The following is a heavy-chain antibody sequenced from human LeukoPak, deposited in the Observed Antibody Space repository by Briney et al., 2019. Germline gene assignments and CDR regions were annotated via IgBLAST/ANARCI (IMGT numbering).Heavy chain of an antibody. J-gene: IGHJ4*02. CDR3: VRDLGDDTSMIFFDF. CDR1: GYTFTSFG. Sequence: ASVKVSCKASGYTFTSFGVRWVRQAPGQGLEWMGWISAYNGKTRSAQKFQGRVTMTMDISTSTAYMEVRSLRSDDTAVFYCVRDLGDDTSMIFFDFWGQGTLVTVSS. V-gene: IGHV1-18*01. CDR2: ISAYNGKT. D-gene: IGHD5-18*01.